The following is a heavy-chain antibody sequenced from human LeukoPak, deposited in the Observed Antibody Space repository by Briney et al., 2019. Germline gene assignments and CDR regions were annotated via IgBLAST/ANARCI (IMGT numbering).Heavy chain of an antibody. CDR3: AREEWGIVVVVAATFDAFDI. V-gene: IGHV4-34*01. CDR2: INHSGST. D-gene: IGHD2-15*01. J-gene: IGHJ3*02. Sequence: KSSETLSLTCAVYGGSFSGYYWSWIRQPPGKGLEWIGEINHSGSTNYNPSLKSRVTISVDTSKNQFSLKLSSVTAADTAVYYCAREEWGIVVVVAATFDAFDIWGQGTMVTVSS. CDR1: GGSFSGYY.